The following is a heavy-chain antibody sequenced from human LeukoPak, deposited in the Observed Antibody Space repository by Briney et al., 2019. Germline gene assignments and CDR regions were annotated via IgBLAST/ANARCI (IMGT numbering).Heavy chain of an antibody. CDR3: ARSSSWYLFDY. CDR2: ISSSGDTR. D-gene: IGHD6-13*01. CDR1: GFTLRSYS. Sequence: GGSLRLSCAASGFTLRSYSMNWVRQAPGKGLEWVSYISSSGDTRYYADSVKGRFTISRDNAKNSLYLQMNSLRAEDTAVYYCARSSSWYLFDYWGQGTLVTVSS. J-gene: IGHJ4*02. V-gene: IGHV3-48*04.